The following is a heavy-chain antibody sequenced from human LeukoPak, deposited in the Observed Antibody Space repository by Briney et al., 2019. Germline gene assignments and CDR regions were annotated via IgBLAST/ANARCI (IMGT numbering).Heavy chain of an antibody. J-gene: IGHJ4*02. CDR3: ARDRRRSYYYDSSGYYAFDY. CDR1: GGSISSYY. Sequence: SETLSLTCTVSGGSISSYYWSWIRQPPGKGLEWIGYIYYSGSTNYNPSLKSRVTISVDTSKNQFSLKLSSVTAADTAVYYCARDRRRSYYYDSSGYYAFDYWGQGTLVTVSS. D-gene: IGHD3-22*01. CDR2: IYYSGST. V-gene: IGHV4-59*12.